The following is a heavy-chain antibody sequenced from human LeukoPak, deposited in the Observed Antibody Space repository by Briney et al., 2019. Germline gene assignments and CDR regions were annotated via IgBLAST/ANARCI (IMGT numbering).Heavy chain of an antibody. J-gene: IGHJ3*01. CDR2: THTSGSP. CDR1: GGSMTHYF. Sequence: SETLSLTCTVSGGSMTHYFWNWIRQPPGKGLEWIGYTHTSGSPDYSRSLKSRVTISLDTSKNQFSLKLSSVTAADTAVYYCAAIIALADTYDGFDVWGQGTMVTVSS. V-gene: IGHV4-4*09. CDR3: AAIIALADTYDGFDV. D-gene: IGHD6-19*01.